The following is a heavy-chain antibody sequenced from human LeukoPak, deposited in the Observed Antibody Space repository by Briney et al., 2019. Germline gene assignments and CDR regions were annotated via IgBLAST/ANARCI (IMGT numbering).Heavy chain of an antibody. V-gene: IGHV4-34*01. D-gene: IGHD3-22*01. Sequence: SETLSLTCAVYGGSFSGYYWSWIRQPPGKGLEWIGEINHSGSTNYNPSLKSRVTISVDTSKNQFSLKLSSVTAADTAVYYCARGRGGRNYYDSSGTPLGYWGQGTLVTVSS. J-gene: IGHJ4*02. CDR3: ARGRGGRNYYDSSGTPLGY. CDR1: GGSFSGYY. CDR2: INHSGST.